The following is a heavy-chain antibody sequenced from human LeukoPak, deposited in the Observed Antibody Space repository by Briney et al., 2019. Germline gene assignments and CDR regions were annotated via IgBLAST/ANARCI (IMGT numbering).Heavy chain of an antibody. CDR3: ARDFDYAFDI. V-gene: IGHV3-48*03. CDR1: GFTFSSYE. D-gene: IGHD3-9*01. J-gene: IGHJ3*02. CDR2: ISSSGSTI. Sequence: PGGSLRLSCAASGFTFSSYEMNWVRQAPGKGLEWVSYISSSGSTIYYADSVKGRFTISRDNAKNSLYLQMNSLRAEDTAVYYCARDFDYAFDIWGQGTMVTVSS.